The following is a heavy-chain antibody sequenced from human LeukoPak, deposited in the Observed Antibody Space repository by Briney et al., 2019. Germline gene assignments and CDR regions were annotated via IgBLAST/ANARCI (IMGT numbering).Heavy chain of an antibody. D-gene: IGHD2-15*01. CDR2: IYPGDSDT. CDR1: GYSFTSYW. V-gene: IGHV5-51*01. CDR3: ARRQVVVTPWHAFDI. J-gene: IGHJ3*02. Sequence: GESLKISCKGSGYSFTSYWIGWVRQMPGKGLEWMGIIYPGDSDTRYSPSFQGQVTISADKSISTAYLQWSSLQASDTAMYYCARRQVVVTPWHAFDIWGQGTMVTVSS.